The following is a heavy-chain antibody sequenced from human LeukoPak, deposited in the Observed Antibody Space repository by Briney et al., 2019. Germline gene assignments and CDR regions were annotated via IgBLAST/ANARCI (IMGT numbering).Heavy chain of an antibody. CDR2: ISGSGDNT. CDR3: AKRSGYTTGWFFDF. J-gene: IGHJ4*01. V-gene: IGHV3-23*01. D-gene: IGHD6-19*01. Sequence: PGGSLRLSCAASGFSFSSYAMSWVRPAPGKGLEWVSSISGSGDNTYYAESVKGRFTISRDNSKNTLFLQMNSLRAEDRTVFYCAKRSGYTTGWFFDFWGQGTLVTVSS. CDR1: GFSFSSYA.